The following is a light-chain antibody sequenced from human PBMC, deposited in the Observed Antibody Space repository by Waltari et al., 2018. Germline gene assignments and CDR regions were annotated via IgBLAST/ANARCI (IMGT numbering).Light chain of an antibody. CDR2: EAT. Sequence: QSALTQPASVSGSPGQSITISCTGTSSDIGSYDLISWYQQRPGKAPKLIIYEATKRSSGVSGRFSASTSGNTASLTISGLLPEDESDYYCCSYAGDNTFLFGTGTKVTV. CDR1: SSDIGSYDL. J-gene: IGLJ1*01. V-gene: IGLV2-23*01. CDR3: CSYAGDNTFL.